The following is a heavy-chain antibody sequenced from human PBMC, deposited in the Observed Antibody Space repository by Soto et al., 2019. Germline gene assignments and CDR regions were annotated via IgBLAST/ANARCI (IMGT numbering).Heavy chain of an antibody. Sequence: EVQLLESGGGLVQPGGSLRLSCAASGFTFSSYAMSWVRQAPGKGLEWVSAISGSGGSTYYADSVKGRFTISRDNSKNTLYLQMNSLRAEDTAVYYCANLSFIRFLEWLVSDYYYYGMDVWGQGTTVTVSS. CDR2: ISGSGGST. V-gene: IGHV3-23*01. J-gene: IGHJ6*02. CDR3: ANLSFIRFLEWLVSDYYYYGMDV. D-gene: IGHD3-3*01. CDR1: GFTFSSYA.